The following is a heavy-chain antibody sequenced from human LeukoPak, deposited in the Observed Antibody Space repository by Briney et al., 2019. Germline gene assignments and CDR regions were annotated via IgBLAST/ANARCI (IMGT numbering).Heavy chain of an antibody. CDR2: MNPNSGNT. CDR1: GYTFTSYD. D-gene: IGHD4-17*01. Sequence: GASVKVSCKASGYTFTSYDINWVRQATGQGLEWMGWMNPNSGNTGYAQKFQGRVTMTSDTSITTAYMELSSLRSEDTAVYYCARVTRSGSRFNPWGQGTLVTVSS. V-gene: IGHV1-8*01. CDR3: ARVTRSGSRFNP. J-gene: IGHJ5*02.